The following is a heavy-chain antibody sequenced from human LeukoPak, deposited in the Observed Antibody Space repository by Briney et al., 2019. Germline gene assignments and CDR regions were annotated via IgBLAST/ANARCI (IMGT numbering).Heavy chain of an antibody. CDR2: IYPGDSCP. V-gene: IGHV5-51*01. J-gene: IGHJ3*01. CDR1: GYSFTSYC. D-gene: IGHD1-26*01. CDR3: GMSGDRVPLQDDVFDV. Sequence: GESLKISCKVSGYSFTSYCIGWVRQMPGHGLEWVGIIYPGDSCPTYSPSFQGQVTISVDKSINTAYRQWSSLQASDTAMYYCGMSGDRVPLQDDVFDVWGQGKMVTVST.